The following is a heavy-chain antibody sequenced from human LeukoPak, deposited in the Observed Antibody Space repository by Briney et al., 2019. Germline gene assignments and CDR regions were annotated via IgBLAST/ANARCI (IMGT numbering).Heavy chain of an antibody. CDR3: ARDSGPSGWVDYYYYYMDV. CDR1: GYTFTNYY. D-gene: IGHD6-19*01. J-gene: IGHJ6*03. Sequence: ASVKVSCKASGYTFTNYYIHWVRQAPGQGLEWMGIINPSGGSTSYTQKFQGRVTMTGDTSISTAYMELSRLRSDDTAVYYCARDSGPSGWVDYYYYYMDVWGKGTTVTVSS. V-gene: IGHV1-46*01. CDR2: INPSGGST.